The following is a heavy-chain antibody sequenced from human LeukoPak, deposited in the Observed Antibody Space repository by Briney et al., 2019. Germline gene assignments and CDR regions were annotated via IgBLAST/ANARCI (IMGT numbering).Heavy chain of an antibody. CDR2: IYHSGST. V-gene: IGHV4-30-2*01. CDR1: GGSISSGGYS. Sequence: SQTQSLTCAVSGGSISSGGYSWSWIRQPPGKGLEWIGYIYHSGSTYYNPSLKSRVTISVDRSKNQFSLKLSSVTAADTAVYYCARAGGRHSWSRYYYYGMDVWGQGTTVTVSS. J-gene: IGHJ6*02. D-gene: IGHD2-8*02. CDR3: ARAGGRHSWSRYYYYGMDV.